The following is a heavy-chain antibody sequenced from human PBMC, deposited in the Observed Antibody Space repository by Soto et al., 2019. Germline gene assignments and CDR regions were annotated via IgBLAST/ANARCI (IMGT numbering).Heavy chain of an antibody. D-gene: IGHD2-15*01. CDR3: ARHCSGGSCYSDAFDI. CDR2: IYYSGRT. J-gene: IGHJ3*02. V-gene: IGHV4-59*08. Sequence: QVQLQESGPGLVKPSETLSLTCTVSGGSISSYYWSWIRQPPGKGLEWIGYIYYSGRTNYNPSLKSRVTISVDTSKNQFSLRLSSVTAADTAVYYCARHCSGGSCYSDAFDIWGQGTMVPVSS. CDR1: GGSISSYY.